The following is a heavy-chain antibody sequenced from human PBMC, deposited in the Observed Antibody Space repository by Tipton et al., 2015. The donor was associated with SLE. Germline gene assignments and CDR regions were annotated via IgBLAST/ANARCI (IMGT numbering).Heavy chain of an antibody. CDR3: AREVVGATGHFDY. Sequence: SLRLSCAASGFTFSFYSMNWVRQAPGKGLEWVSSISPSNNYIHYADSVKGRFTISRDNSKNTLYLQMNSLRAEDTAVYYCAREVVGATGHFDYWGQGTLVTVSS. V-gene: IGHV3-21*01. D-gene: IGHD1-26*01. CDR1: GFTFSFYS. CDR2: ISPSNNYI. J-gene: IGHJ4*02.